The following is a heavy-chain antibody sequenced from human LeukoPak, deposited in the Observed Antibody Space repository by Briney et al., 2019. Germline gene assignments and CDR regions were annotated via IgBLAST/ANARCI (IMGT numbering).Heavy chain of an antibody. Sequence: DPSETLSLTCAVSGGSISSYYWSWIRQPPGKGLEWIGYIYYSGSTNYNPSLKSRVTISVDTSKNQFSLKLSSVTAADTAVYYCARFQSGYPYDYWGQGTLVTVS. J-gene: IGHJ4*02. D-gene: IGHD3-3*01. V-gene: IGHV4-59*01. CDR2: IYYSGST. CDR1: GGSISSYY. CDR3: ARFQSGYPYDY.